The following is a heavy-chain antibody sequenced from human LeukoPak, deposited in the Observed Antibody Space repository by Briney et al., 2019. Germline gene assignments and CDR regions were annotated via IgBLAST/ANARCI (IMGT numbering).Heavy chain of an antibody. CDR1: GFTFDDYA. D-gene: IGHD5-12*01. CDR3: AKDRENLRRGYSGYEPYFDY. V-gene: IGHV3-9*01. Sequence: PGRSLRLSCAASGFTFDDYAMHWVSQAPGKGLEWVSGISWNSGSIGYADSVKGRFTISRDNAKNSLYLQMNSLRAEDTALYYCAKDRENLRRGYSGYEPYFDYWGQGTLVTVSS. CDR2: ISWNSGSI. J-gene: IGHJ4*02.